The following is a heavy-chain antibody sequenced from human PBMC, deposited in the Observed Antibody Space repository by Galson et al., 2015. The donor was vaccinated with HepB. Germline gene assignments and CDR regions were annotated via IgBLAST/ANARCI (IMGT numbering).Heavy chain of an antibody. D-gene: IGHD3-22*01. J-gene: IGHJ4*02. V-gene: IGHV1-3*01. CDR2: INADNGDT. CDR3: ATAYYDSSAYEN. CDR1: GYTFITFA. Sequence: SVKVSCKASGYTFITFAIHWVRQAPGQRPEWMGWINADNGDTKYSQKFQGRVTISRDTSASTAYMELRSLTSEDTAVFYCATAYYDSSAYENWGQGTLVTVSS.